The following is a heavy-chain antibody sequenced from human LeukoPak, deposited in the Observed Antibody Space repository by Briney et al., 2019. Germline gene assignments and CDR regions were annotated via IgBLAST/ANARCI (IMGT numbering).Heavy chain of an antibody. J-gene: IGHJ4*02. V-gene: IGHV4-34*01. CDR1: GFTFSSYS. Sequence: PGGSLRLSCAASGFTFSSYSMNWVRQAPGKGLEWIGEINHSGSTNYNPSLKSRVTISVDTSKNQFSLKLSSVTAADTAVYYCARGTGYPLIGWGQGTLVTVSS. CDR2: INHSGST. D-gene: IGHD3-22*01. CDR3: ARGTGYPLIG.